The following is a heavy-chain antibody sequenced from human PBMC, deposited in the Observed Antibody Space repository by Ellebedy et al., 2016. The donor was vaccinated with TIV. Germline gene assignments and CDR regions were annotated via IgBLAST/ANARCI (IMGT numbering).Heavy chain of an antibody. D-gene: IGHD3-3*01. Sequence: LRLSXGVSGVSISSGGYSWSWIRQPPGKGLEWIGYIYHSGSTYYNPSLKSRLTISVDRSKNQFSLKVTSVTAADTAVYYCASGGDAFDIWGQGTMVTVSS. V-gene: IGHV4-30-2*01. CDR1: GVSISSGGYS. J-gene: IGHJ3*02. CDR3: ASGGDAFDI. CDR2: IYHSGST.